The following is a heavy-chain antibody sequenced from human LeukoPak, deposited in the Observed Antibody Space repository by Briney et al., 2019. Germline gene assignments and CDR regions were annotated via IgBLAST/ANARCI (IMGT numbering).Heavy chain of an antibody. Sequence: GGSLRLSCAASGFTFSSYWMSWVRQAPGKGLEWVANIKQDGSEKYYVDSVKGRFTISRDNAKNSLYLQMNSLRAEDTALYHCARNYYCSSTSCYSGWFDPWGQGTLVTVSS. D-gene: IGHD2-2*01. CDR1: GFTFSSYW. CDR2: IKQDGSEK. CDR3: ARNYYCSSTSCYSGWFDP. V-gene: IGHV3-7*03. J-gene: IGHJ5*02.